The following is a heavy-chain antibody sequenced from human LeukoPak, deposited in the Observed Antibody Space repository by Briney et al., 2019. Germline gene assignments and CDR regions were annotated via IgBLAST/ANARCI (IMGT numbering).Heavy chain of an antibody. Sequence: GGSLRLSCAASGFTFSDHYMDWVRQAPGKGLEWVGRTRNKANSYTTEYAASVKGRFTISRDDSKNPLYLQMNSLKTEDTAVYYCARDGGDGGVDYWGQGTLVTVSS. V-gene: IGHV3-72*01. J-gene: IGHJ4*02. CDR2: TRNKANSYTT. CDR3: ARDGGDGGVDY. D-gene: IGHD2-21*02. CDR1: GFTFSDHY.